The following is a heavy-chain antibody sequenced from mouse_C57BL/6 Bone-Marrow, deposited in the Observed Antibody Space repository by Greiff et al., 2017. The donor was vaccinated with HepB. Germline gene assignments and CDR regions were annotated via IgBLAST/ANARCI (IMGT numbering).Heavy chain of an antibody. CDR3: AKNKNSWWYFDV. Sequence: VKLVESGPGLVQPSQSLSITCTVSGFSLTSYGVHWVRQSPGKGLEWLGVIWRGGSTDYNAAFMSRLRITKDNSKSQVFFKMNSLQADDTAIYYCAKNKNSWWYFDVWGTGTTVTVSS. J-gene: IGHJ1*03. CDR1: GFSLTSYG. CDR2: IWRGGST. V-gene: IGHV2-5*01.